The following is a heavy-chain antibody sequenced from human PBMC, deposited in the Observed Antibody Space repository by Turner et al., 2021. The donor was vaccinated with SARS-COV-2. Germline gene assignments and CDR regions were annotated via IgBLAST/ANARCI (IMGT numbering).Heavy chain of an antibody. CDR3: ARDGGGMLRT. V-gene: IGHV3-30*04. Sequence: QVQLAESGGGVVQPGRSLRLSCAASGFTFSSYAMHWVRQAPGKGLEWVALISYDGSNKYYADSVKGRFTISRDNSKSTLYLQMNSLRAEDTAVYYCARDGGGMLRTWGQGTLFTVSS. D-gene: IGHD3-16*01. CDR1: GFTFSSYA. CDR2: ISYDGSNK. J-gene: IGHJ4*02.